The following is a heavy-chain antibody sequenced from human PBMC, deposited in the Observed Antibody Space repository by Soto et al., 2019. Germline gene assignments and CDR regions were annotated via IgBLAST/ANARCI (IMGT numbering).Heavy chain of an antibody. D-gene: IGHD3-10*01. CDR1: GGSISTYY. J-gene: IGHJ4*02. CDR2: IYYTGSP. Sequence: QVQLQESGPGLVKPSETLSLTCTVSGGSISTYYWSWIRQPPGKGLEWIGYIYYTGSPNYNPSIESRVTISVDPSKSQFSLKLTSVTAADTAVYYCARGRYYGSGTLHFDYWGQGTLVTVSS. V-gene: IGHV4-59*12. CDR3: ARGRYYGSGTLHFDY.